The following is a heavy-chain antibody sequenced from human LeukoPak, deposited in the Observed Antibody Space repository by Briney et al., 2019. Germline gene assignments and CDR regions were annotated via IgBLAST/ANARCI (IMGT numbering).Heavy chain of an antibody. V-gene: IGHV3-23*01. J-gene: IGHJ4*02. D-gene: IGHD3-9*01. CDR1: GFTFSNYA. Sequence: GASLRLSCAASGFTFSNYAMSWVRQAPGKGLEWVSAITGSGGNTYYADSVKGRFTISRDNSKNTVFLQMNSLRAEDTAVYYCARWGDYDVLTGYYVSDYWGQGTLVTVSS. CDR2: ITGSGGNT. CDR3: ARWGDYDVLTGYYVSDY.